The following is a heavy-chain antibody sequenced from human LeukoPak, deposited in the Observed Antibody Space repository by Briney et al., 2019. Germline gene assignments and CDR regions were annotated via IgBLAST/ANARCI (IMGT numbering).Heavy chain of an antibody. CDR2: INAGNGNT. V-gene: IGHV1-3*01. Sequence: ASVKISCKASGYTFTTYAIHWVRQAPGQGLEWMGWINAGNGNTKYSQKFQGRVTITRDTSASTAYMELSSLRSEDTAVYYCARGGSDGELLSYYYYYGMDVWGQGTTVTVSS. CDR3: ARGGSDGELLSYYYYYGMDV. D-gene: IGHD3-10*01. CDR1: GYTFTTYA. J-gene: IGHJ6*02.